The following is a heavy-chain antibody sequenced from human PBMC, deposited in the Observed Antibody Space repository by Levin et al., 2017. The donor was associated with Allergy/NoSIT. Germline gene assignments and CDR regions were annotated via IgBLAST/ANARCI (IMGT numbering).Heavy chain of an antibody. Sequence: PSETLSLTCTVSGASISSSDYYWGWIRQPPGKGLEWIGSISESGRSYQNPSLKSRVTISVDASKNQFSLKLSSVTAADTAVYFCARRNYDYLRGSYRYNTFDIWGQGTMVTVAS. J-gene: IGHJ3*02. V-gene: IGHV4-39*01. D-gene: IGHD3-16*02. CDR3: ARRNYDYLRGSYRYNTFDI. CDR1: GASISSSDYY. CDR2: ISESGRS.